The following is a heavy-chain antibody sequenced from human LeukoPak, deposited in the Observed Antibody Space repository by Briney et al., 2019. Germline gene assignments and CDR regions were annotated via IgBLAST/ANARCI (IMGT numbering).Heavy chain of an antibody. Sequence: GGSLRPSCVASGFTFTDYWMTRVRQAPGKGLGWVANIKQDGREKKYVDSVKGRFTIFRDNTKNSFYLQMNSLRAEDTAVYYCARDNVGKFDYWGQGTPVTVSS. D-gene: IGHD1-26*01. V-gene: IGHV3-7*01. J-gene: IGHJ4*02. CDR1: GFTFTDYW. CDR3: ARDNVGKFDY. CDR2: IKQDGREK.